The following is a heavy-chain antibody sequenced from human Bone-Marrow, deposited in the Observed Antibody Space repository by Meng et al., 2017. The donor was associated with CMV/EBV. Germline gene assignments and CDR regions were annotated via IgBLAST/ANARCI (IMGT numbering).Heavy chain of an antibody. Sequence: GGSLRLSCSASGFTFSSYAMSWVRQAPGKGLEWVSAISGSGGSTYYADSVRGRFTISRDNSKNTLYLQMNSLRAEDTAVYYCAKDSTLDTIFGVVQHGMDVWGQGTTVTVSS. D-gene: IGHD3-3*01. J-gene: IGHJ6*02. V-gene: IGHV3-23*01. CDR2: ISGSGGST. CDR3: AKDSTLDTIFGVVQHGMDV. CDR1: GFTFSSYA.